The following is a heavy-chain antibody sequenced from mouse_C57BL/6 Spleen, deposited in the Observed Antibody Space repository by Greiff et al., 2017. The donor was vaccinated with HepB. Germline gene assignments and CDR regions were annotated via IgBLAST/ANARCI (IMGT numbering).Heavy chain of an antibody. V-gene: IGHV3-6*01. CDR2: ISYDGSN. CDR3: ARDRGSSYGFAY. CDR1: GYSITSGYY. J-gene: IGHJ3*01. D-gene: IGHD1-1*01. Sequence: EVQLQESGPGLVKPSQSLSLTCSVTGYSITSGYYWNWIRQFPGNKLEWMGYISYDGSNNYNQSLKNRISITRDTSKNQFFLKLNSVTTEDTATYYCARDRGSSYGFAYWGQGTLVTVSA.